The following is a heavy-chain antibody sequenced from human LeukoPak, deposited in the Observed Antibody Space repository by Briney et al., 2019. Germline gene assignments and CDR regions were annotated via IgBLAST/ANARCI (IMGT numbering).Heavy chain of an antibody. CDR2: ISDTGDST. CDR3: ARDGITMRILEY. V-gene: IGHV3-23*01. Sequence: GGSLRLSCAASGFTFSRYGMTWVRQAPGKGLEWVSTISDTGDSTYYADSVKGRFTISRDNSENTLYLQMDSLRAEDTAVYYCARDGITMRILEYWGQGTLVTVSS. CDR1: GFTFSRYG. D-gene: IGHD3-10*01. J-gene: IGHJ4*02.